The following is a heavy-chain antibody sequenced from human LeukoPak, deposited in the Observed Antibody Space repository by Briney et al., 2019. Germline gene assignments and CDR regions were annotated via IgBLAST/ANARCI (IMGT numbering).Heavy chain of an antibody. D-gene: IGHD2-21*01. Sequence: GGSLRLSCVASGFSFGNYAMSWVRPAPGKGLQWVSQISGTGGATWYAGVARDRFTISRDNSKKTLHLQMSGLRVEQPAMYYCVTAPRDTYGTNWFVSSGQGTLLFVS. CDR3: VTAPRDTYGTNWFVS. CDR1: GFSFGNYA. J-gene: IGHJ5*01. CDR2: ISGTGGAT. V-gene: IGHV3-23*01.